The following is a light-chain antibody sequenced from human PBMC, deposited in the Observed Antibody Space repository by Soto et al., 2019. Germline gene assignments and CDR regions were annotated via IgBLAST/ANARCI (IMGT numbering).Light chain of an antibody. J-gene: IGKJ4*01. CDR2: DAS. CDR1: KSISSW. Sequence: DIKMTQSTSTLSASVGDRVTITCRARKSISSWLAWYQQKPGKAHKLLIYDASSLESGVPSRFSGSGSGTEFTLSISSLQPDDFATYYCQQYNSYPLTFGGGTKVDIK. V-gene: IGKV1-5*01. CDR3: QQYNSYPLT.